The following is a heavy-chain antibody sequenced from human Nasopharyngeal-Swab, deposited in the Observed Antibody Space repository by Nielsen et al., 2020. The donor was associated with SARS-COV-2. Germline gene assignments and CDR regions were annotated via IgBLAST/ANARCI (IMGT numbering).Heavy chain of an antibody. Sequence: LKLSCVASVFPLRAFTMNCVPQAPGKGLEWLSYISYTSSTIYYAESVKCRFTIPRDNAKNTLYLQMNSLRADDTAVYYCARDGTTAHDYYYYMDVWGKGTTVTVSS. V-gene: IGHV3-48*04. CDR1: VFPLRAFT. D-gene: IGHD4-17*01. CDR2: ISYTSSTI. CDR3: ARDGTTAHDYYYYMDV. J-gene: IGHJ6*03.